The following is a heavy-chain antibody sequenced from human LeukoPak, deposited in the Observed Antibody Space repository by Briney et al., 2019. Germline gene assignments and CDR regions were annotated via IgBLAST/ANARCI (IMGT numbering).Heavy chain of an antibody. D-gene: IGHD5-12*01. Sequence: ASVKVSCKVSGYTLTELSMHWVRQAPGKGLEWMGGFDPEDGETIYAQKFQGRVTMTEDTSTDTAYMELNSLRSEDTAVYYCATPTTRNYYYGMDVWGQGTTVTVSS. CDR3: ATPTTRNYYYGMDV. V-gene: IGHV1-24*01. J-gene: IGHJ6*02. CDR1: GYTLTELS. CDR2: FDPEDGET.